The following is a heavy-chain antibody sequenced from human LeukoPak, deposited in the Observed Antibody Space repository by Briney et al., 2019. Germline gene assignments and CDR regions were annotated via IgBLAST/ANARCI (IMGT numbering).Heavy chain of an antibody. CDR3: GRVLGGGNSVHFDY. J-gene: IGHJ4*02. V-gene: IGHV1-8*02. Sequence: GASVKVSCKASGYTFGIYDINWVRQATGQGLEWMGWINPNTGSTGYAQKFQGRVTFTRDPSISTAYMELSSLTSEDTAVYYCGRVLGGGNSVHFDYWGQGALVTVSS. CDR2: INPNTGST. CDR1: GYTFGIYD. D-gene: IGHD4-23*01.